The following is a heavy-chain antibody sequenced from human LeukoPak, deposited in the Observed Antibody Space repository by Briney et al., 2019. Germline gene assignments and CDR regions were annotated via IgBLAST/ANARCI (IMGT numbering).Heavy chain of an antibody. Sequence: GGSLRLSCAASGFTFSDCYMSWIRQAPGKGLEWVSYMSSSGSTIYYADSVKGRFTISRDNAKNSLYLQMNSLRAEDTAVYYCARDGGHTGDDAFDIWGQGTMVTVSS. J-gene: IGHJ3*02. D-gene: IGHD3-16*01. CDR3: ARDGGHTGDDAFDI. V-gene: IGHV3-11*01. CDR1: GFTFSDCY. CDR2: MSSSGSTI.